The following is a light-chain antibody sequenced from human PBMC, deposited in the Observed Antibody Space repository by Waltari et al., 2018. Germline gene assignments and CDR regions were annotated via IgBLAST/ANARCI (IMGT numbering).Light chain of an antibody. V-gene: IGLV2-14*03. CDR3: SAYTSRGTLK. CDR1: SDDIRAYRY. J-gene: IGLJ2*01. Sequence: SALTQPASVSGSPGQSITISCTGTSDDIRAYRYVTWYHHRPGQVPNLIIYDLTERPSGVSNRFSGSKSGSTASLTVSGLQAEDEGLFYCSAYTSRGTLKFGGGTRVTVL. CDR2: DLT.